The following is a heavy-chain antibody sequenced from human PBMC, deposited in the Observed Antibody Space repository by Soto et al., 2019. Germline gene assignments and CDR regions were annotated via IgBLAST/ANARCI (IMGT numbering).Heavy chain of an antibody. D-gene: IGHD3-3*01. CDR3: ARALSDDSWSGHMDV. Sequence: KSSETLSLTCAVYGGSFSGYYWSWIRQPPGKGLEWIGEINHSGSTNYNPSLKSRVTISVDTSKNQFSLKLSSVTAADTAVYYCARALSDDSWSGHMDVWGQGTTVTVSS. J-gene: IGHJ6*02. V-gene: IGHV4-34*01. CDR2: INHSGST. CDR1: GGSFSGYY.